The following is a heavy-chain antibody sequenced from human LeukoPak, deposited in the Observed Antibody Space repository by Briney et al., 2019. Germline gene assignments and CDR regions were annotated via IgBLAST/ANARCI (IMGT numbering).Heavy chain of an antibody. CDR3: ARGPISGWSADY. D-gene: IGHD6-19*01. J-gene: IGHJ4*02. Sequence: AGGSLRLSCAASGFTFDDYAMHWVRQAPGKGLEWVSGISWNSGSIGYADSVKGRFTISRDNAKNSLYLQMNSLRDEDTAVYYCARGPISGWSADYWGQGTLVTDSS. CDR2: ISWNSGSI. V-gene: IGHV3-9*01. CDR1: GFTFDDYA.